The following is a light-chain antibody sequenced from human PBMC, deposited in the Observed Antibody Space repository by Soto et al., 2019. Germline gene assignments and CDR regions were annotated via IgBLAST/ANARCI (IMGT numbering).Light chain of an antibody. CDR2: GAS. CDR3: QQYGSSPT. Sequence: EIVLTQSPGTLSLSPGERATLSCRASQSVSSSYLACYQQKQGQDPRLLNYGASSRAAGIPERFSGSGSGTDFILTISRLEPEDFAVYYCQQYGSSPTFGGGTKVEIK. V-gene: IGKV3-20*01. J-gene: IGKJ4*01. CDR1: QSVSSSY.